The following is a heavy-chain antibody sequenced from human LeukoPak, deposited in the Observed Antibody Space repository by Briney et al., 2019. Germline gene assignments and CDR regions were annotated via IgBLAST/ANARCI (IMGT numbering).Heavy chain of an antibody. CDR3: ARATSSSGWYYFDY. CDR1: RFTLSDHS. V-gene: IGHV3-11*01. D-gene: IGHD6-19*01. CDR2: ISTSGNTI. Sequence: PGGSLRLSCAASRFTLSDHSISWIRQAPGKGLEWVSYISTSGNTIYYADSVKGRFTISRDNAKNSLYLQMNSLRADDTAVYYCARATSSSGWYYFDYWGQGTLVTVSS. J-gene: IGHJ4*02.